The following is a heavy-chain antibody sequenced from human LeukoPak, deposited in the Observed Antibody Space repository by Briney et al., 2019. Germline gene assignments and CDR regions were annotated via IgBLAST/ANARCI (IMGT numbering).Heavy chain of an antibody. Sequence: GESLKISCKGSGYSFTSYWISWVRQMPGKGLEWMGRIDPSDSYTNYSPSFQGHVTISADKSISTAYLQWSSLKASDTAMYYCARQSHIVVVPAAMSHYYYYGMDVWGQGTTVTVSS. CDR3: ARQSHIVVVPAAMSHYYYYGMDV. CDR1: GYSFTSYW. CDR2: IDPSDSYT. J-gene: IGHJ6*02. D-gene: IGHD2-2*01. V-gene: IGHV5-10-1*01.